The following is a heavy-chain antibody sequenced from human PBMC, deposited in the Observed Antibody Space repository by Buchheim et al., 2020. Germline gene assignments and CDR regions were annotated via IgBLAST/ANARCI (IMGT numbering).Heavy chain of an antibody. CDR3: ARGPTRTLYYYYGMDV. D-gene: IGHD2-2*01. J-gene: IGHJ6*02. Sequence: EVQLVESGGGLVQPGGSLRLSCAASGFTFSSYSMNWVRQAPGKGLEWVSYISSSSSTIYYADSVKGRFTNSRDNAKNSLYLQMNSLRAEDTAVYYCARGPTRTLYYYYGMDVWGQGTT. CDR2: ISSSSSTI. CDR1: GFTFSSYS. V-gene: IGHV3-48*01.